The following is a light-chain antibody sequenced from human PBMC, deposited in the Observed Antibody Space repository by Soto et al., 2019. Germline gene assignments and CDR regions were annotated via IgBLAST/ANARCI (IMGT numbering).Light chain of an antibody. CDR2: EVN. Sequence: QSALTQPPSASGVPGQSGTISCTGTSSDVGYYDYVSWYQQHPGKAPKLVIYEVNKRPSGVPDRVSASKSGNTASLTVSGLRAEDEADDYCSSDAGRNNFGFGSGAKLAVL. J-gene: IGLJ1*01. V-gene: IGLV2-8*01. CDR3: SSDAGRNNFG. CDR1: SSDVGYYDY.